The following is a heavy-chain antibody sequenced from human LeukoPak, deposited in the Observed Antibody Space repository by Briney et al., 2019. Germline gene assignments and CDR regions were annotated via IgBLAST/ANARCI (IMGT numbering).Heavy chain of an antibody. V-gene: IGHV3-30-3*02. J-gene: IGHJ1*01. D-gene: IGHD3-3*01. CDR3: TKGDFWHCVTEYFQH. Sequence: GGSLRHSSAPSGFTFCSYVVYWVRQAPGKGLEWVAVISYDGSNKYYADSVKGRFTISRDNSKNTLYVQMNSLRAEDTAVYYCTKGDFWHCVTEYFQHGAQGNLVTVSS. CDR2: ISYDGSNK. CDR1: GFTFCSYV.